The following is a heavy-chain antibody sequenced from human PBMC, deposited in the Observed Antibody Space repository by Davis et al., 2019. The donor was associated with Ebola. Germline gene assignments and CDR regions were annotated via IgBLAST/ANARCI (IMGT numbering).Heavy chain of an antibody. V-gene: IGHV1-2*04. CDR1: GYTFTGYY. CDR2: INPNSGGT. CDR3: VRGGRLPLKYYYYGMDV. J-gene: IGHJ6*02. D-gene: IGHD3-16*01. Sequence: AASVKVSCKASGYTFTGYYMHWVRQAPGQGLEWMGWINPNSGGTNYAQKFQGWVTMTRDTSISTAYMELSRLRSDDTAVYYCVRGGRLPLKYYYYGMDVWGQGTTVTVSS.